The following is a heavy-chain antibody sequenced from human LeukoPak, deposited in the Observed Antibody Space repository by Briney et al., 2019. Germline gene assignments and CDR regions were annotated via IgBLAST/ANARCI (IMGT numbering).Heavy chain of an antibody. D-gene: IGHD6-13*01. CDR1: GFTFSSYA. J-gene: IGHJ4*02. V-gene: IGHV3-23*01. Sequence: GGSLRPSCAASGFTFSSYAMSWVRQAPGKGLEWVSAISGSGGSTYYADSVKGRFTISRDNSKNTLYLQMNSLRAEDTAVYYCAKVFQQQLGTPFDYWGQGTLVTVSS. CDR2: ISGSGGST. CDR3: AKVFQQQLGTPFDY.